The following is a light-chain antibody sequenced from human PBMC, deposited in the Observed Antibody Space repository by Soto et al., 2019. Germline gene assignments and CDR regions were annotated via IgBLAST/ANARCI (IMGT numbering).Light chain of an antibody. V-gene: IGKV3-20*01. CDR2: DAS. CDR1: HSFNSIY. J-gene: IGKJ1*01. CDR3: QQYGDSPFT. Sequence: IVLTHSPGTLSFSPGEIATLSVGASHSFNSIYLAWYQQKPGQAPRLLIYDASNRATGIPARFSGSGSGTDFTLTINRLEPEDFALYYCQQYGDSPFTFGQGTKVDIK.